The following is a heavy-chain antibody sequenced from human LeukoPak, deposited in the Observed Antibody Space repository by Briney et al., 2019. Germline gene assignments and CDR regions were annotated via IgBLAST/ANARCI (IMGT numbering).Heavy chain of an antibody. V-gene: IGHV4-59*01. CDR3: ARGIKGFDY. CDR2: IYYSGST. Sequence: PSETLSLTCTVSGGPISSYYWSWIRQPPGKGLEWIGYIYYSGSTNYNPSLKSRVTISVDTSKNQFSLKLSSVTAADTAVYYCARGIKGFDYWGQGTLVTVSS. J-gene: IGHJ4*02. D-gene: IGHD2/OR15-2a*01. CDR1: GGPISSYY.